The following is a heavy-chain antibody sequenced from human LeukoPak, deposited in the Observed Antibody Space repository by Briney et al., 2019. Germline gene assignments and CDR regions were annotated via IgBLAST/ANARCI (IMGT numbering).Heavy chain of an antibody. CDR2: ISGSGGST. Sequence: GGSLRLSCAAFGFTFSSYAMNWVRQAPGKGLEWVSVISGSGGSTYYADSVKGRFTISRDNSKNTLYLQMNSLRAEDTAVYYCANNFLRFLNWGQGTLVTVSS. J-gene: IGHJ4*02. D-gene: IGHD3-3*01. CDR3: ANNFLRFLN. V-gene: IGHV3-23*01. CDR1: GFTFSSYA.